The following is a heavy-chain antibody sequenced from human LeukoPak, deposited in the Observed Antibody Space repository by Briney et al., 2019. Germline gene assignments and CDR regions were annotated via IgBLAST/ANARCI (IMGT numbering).Heavy chain of an antibody. J-gene: IGHJ4*02. CDR3: ARHISSGGNNQFDY. Sequence: KPSETLSLTCTVSGASISSSSDYWGWIRQPPGKGLEWIGSIFYSGITFYNPSLKSRVTISVDTSKNQFSLKVTSVTATDTAVYYCARHISSGGNNQFDYWGQGSLVTVSS. CDR1: GASISSSSDY. CDR2: IFYSGIT. V-gene: IGHV4-39*01. D-gene: IGHD4-23*01.